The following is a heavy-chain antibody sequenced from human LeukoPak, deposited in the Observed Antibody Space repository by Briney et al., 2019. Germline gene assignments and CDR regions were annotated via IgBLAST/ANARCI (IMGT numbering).Heavy chain of an antibody. Sequence: GGSLRLSCAASGFTFSSYAMSWVRQAPGKGLEWVSAISGSGGSTYYADSVKGRFTISRDNSKNTLYLQMNSLRAEDTVVYYCAKDRESYYYDSSGYPVGPFDYWGQGTLVTVSS. D-gene: IGHD3-22*01. J-gene: IGHJ4*02. CDR2: ISGSGGST. CDR1: GFTFSSYA. V-gene: IGHV3-23*01. CDR3: AKDRESYYYDSSGYPVGPFDY.